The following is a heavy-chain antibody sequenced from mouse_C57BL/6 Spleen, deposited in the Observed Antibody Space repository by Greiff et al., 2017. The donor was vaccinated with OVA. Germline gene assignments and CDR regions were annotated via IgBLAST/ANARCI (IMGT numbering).Heavy chain of an antibody. CDR1: GFSLTSYG. CDR3: ARNDGYDYWFAY. D-gene: IGHD2-4*01. J-gene: IGHJ3*01. CDR2: IWSGGST. V-gene: IGHV2-2*01. Sequence: VQLKESGPGLVQPSQSLSITCTVSGFSLTSYGVHWVRQSPGKGLEWLGVIWSGGSTDYNAAFISRLSISKDNSKSQVFFKMNSLQADDTAIYYCARNDGYDYWFAYWGQGTLVTVSA.